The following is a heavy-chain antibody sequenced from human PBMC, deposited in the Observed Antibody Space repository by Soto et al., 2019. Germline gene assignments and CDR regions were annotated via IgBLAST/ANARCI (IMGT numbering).Heavy chain of an antibody. V-gene: IGHV2-5*02. Sequence: QITLKESGPRLVKPTQTLKLTCTFSGFSLSTSAEGVGWIRQPPGKALEWLALIYWDVDERYSPSLKSRLTITKDTSKNQVVLTMTNMDPADTATYSCAHGSCTSADCYPNPYLDYWGQGILVTVSS. CDR2: IYWDVDE. CDR3: AHGSCTSADCYPNPYLDY. CDR1: GFSLSTSAEG. D-gene: IGHD2-2*01. J-gene: IGHJ4*02.